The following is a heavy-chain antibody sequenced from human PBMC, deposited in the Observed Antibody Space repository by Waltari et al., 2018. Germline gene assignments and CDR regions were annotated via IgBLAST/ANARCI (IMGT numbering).Heavy chain of an antibody. Sequence: EVHLLESGGGLVQPGGSLGLSCTTSMFPFRNYALSWVRQAPGKGLEWVSAITGSGLTTYYADSVKGRFTVSRDNSRNTVFLQMNTLRGDDTAVYYCAKEWEDTAMVAYYFDSWGQGTLVTVSS. CDR2: ITGSGLTT. CDR1: MFPFRNYA. D-gene: IGHD5-18*01. J-gene: IGHJ4*02. CDR3: AKEWEDTAMVAYYFDS. V-gene: IGHV3-23*01.